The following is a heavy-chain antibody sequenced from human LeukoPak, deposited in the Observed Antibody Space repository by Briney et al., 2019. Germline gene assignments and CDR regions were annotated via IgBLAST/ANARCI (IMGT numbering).Heavy chain of an antibody. CDR2: IYHSGST. Sequence: SETLSLTCAVSGYSISSGYYWGWIRQPPGKGLEWIGSIYHSGSTYYNPSLKSRVTISVDTSKNQFSLKLSSVTAADTAVYYCARDPRGYDYGFDYWGQGTLVTVSS. CDR1: GYSISSGYY. V-gene: IGHV4-38-2*02. J-gene: IGHJ4*02. D-gene: IGHD5-12*01. CDR3: ARDPRGYDYGFDY.